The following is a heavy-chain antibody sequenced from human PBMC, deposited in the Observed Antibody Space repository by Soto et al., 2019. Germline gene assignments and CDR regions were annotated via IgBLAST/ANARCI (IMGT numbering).Heavy chain of an antibody. CDR3: ARSYCSSTRCLIDY. D-gene: IGHD2-2*01. CDR1: GGSFSGYY. CDR2: INHSGST. J-gene: IGHJ4*02. Sequence: SETLSLTCAVYGGSFSGYYWSWIRQPPGKGLEWIGEINHSGSTNYNPSLKSRVTISVDTSKNQFSLKLSSVTAADTAVYYCARSYCSSTRCLIDYWGQGTLVTVSS. V-gene: IGHV4-34*01.